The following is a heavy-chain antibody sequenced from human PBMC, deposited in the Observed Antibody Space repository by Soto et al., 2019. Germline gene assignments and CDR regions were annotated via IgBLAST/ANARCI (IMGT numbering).Heavy chain of an antibody. CDR1: GYTFTNYD. D-gene: IGHD1-1*01. J-gene: IGHJ6*03. V-gene: IGHV1-8*02. CDR3: ARDGVKGHAYNWNDYFMDV. Sequence: QVQLVQSGAEVKKPGASVKVSCKASGYTFTNYDINWVRQATGQGPEWMGWMNPDSGNTGSAQKFQGRVTMTRNTSTNTAYMERSSLRSEDTAVYYCARDGVKGHAYNWNDYFMDVWGKGTTVTVSS. CDR2: MNPDSGNT.